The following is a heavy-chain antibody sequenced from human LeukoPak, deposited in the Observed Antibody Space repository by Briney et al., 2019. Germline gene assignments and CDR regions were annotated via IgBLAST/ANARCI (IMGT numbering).Heavy chain of an antibody. CDR3: TREPPYYDSSGYYFGYYYGMDV. D-gene: IGHD3-22*01. V-gene: IGHV3-49*04. J-gene: IGHJ6*02. CDR1: GFTFGDYA. Sequence: GRSLRLSCTASGFTFGDYAMSWVRQAPGKGLEWVGFIRSKAYGGTPEYAASVKGRFTISRDDSKSIAYLQMGSLKTEDTAVYYCTREPPYYDSSGYYFGYYYGMDVWGQGTTVTVSS. CDR2: IRSKAYGGTP.